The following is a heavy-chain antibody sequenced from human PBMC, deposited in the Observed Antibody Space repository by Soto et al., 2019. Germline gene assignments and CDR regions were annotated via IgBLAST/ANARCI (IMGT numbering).Heavy chain of an antibody. J-gene: IGHJ6*02. CDR3: ARSNLPPYYDFWSGPSYYYYGMDV. CDR1: GGTFSSYA. CDR2: IIPIFGTA. D-gene: IGHD3-3*01. V-gene: IGHV1-69*06. Sequence: SVKVSCKASGGTFSSYAISWVRQAPGQGLEWMGGIIPIFGTANYAQKFQGRVTITADKSTSTAYMELSSLRSEDTAMYYCARSNLPPYYDFWSGPSYYYYGMDVWGQGTTVTVSS.